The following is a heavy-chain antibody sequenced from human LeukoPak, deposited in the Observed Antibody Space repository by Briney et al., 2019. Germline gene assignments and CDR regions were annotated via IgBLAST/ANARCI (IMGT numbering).Heavy chain of an antibody. CDR1: GFTFSSYS. D-gene: IGHD3-16*01. J-gene: IGHJ4*02. CDR3: AREDDVDY. Sequence: GGSLRLSCAASGFTFSSYSMNWVRQAPGKGLEWVSYISSSSSTIYYADSVKGRFTISRDNAKNSLYLQMNSLRAEDTAVYYCAREDDVDYWGQGTLVTVSS. CDR2: ISSSSSTI. V-gene: IGHV3-48*04.